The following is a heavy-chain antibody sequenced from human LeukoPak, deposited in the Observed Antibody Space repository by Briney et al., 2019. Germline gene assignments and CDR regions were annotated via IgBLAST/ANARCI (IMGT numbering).Heavy chain of an antibody. J-gene: IGHJ6*03. CDR1: GFSLSTSGVG. CDR3: ARWTMVRGDDYYYMDV. Sequence: SGPTLVKPTQTLTLTCTFSGFSLSTSGVGVGWVRQPPGKALEWLALIFWNDYKRYSPSLKSRLTITKDTSKNQVVLTMTNMAPVDTATYYCARWTMVRGDDYYYMDVWGKGTTVTISS. V-gene: IGHV2-5*01. D-gene: IGHD3-10*01. CDR2: IFWNDYK.